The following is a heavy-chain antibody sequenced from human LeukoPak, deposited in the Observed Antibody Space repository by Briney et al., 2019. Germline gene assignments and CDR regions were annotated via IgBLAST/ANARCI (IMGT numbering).Heavy chain of an antibody. CDR3: AKLGHPLDDY. CDR1: GFTVSSNY. CDR2: FYVDGST. J-gene: IGHJ4*02. Sequence: GGSLRLSCAASGFTVSSNYMSWVRQAPRKGLEWVSDFYVDGSTYYADSVKGRFTISRDTSKNPLFHQMNSLAADDTAVYYCAKLGHPLDDYWGQGTLVTVSS. V-gene: IGHV3-53*01. D-gene: IGHD7-27*01.